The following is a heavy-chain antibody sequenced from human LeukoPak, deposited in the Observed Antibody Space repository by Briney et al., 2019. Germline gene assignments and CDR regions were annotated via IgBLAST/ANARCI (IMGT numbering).Heavy chain of an antibody. D-gene: IGHD4-11*01. V-gene: IGHV3-7*01. CDR1: GFTFSDYW. CDR2: IKQDGSEK. J-gene: IGHJ6*03. CDR3: ARGYSNSGPSAYYYYYMDV. Sequence: GGSLRLSCAASGFTFSDYWVDWVRQAPGKGLEWVANIKQDGSEKYYVDSVKGRFTISRDNAKNSLYLQMNSLRAEDTAVYYCARGYSNSGPSAYYYYYMDVWGKGTTVTVSS.